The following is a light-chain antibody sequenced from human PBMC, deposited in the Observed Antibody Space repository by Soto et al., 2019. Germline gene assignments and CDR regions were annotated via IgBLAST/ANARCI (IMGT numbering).Light chain of an antibody. CDR2: DVS. Sequence: QSALTQPASVSGSPGQSIAISCTGTSSDVGSYNYVSWYQQHPGKAPKLMIYDVSNRPSGVSDRFYGSKSGITASLTISGLQAEDEADYYCTSYTSGSTYVFGTGTKLTVL. V-gene: IGLV2-14*03. CDR3: TSYTSGSTYV. J-gene: IGLJ1*01. CDR1: SSDVGSYNY.